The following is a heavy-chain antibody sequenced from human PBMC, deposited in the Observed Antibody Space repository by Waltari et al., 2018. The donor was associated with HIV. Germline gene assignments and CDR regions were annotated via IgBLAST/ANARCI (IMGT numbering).Heavy chain of an antibody. J-gene: IGHJ5*02. D-gene: IGHD3-10*01. Sequence: QLQLQESGPGLVKPSETLSLTCTVSGGSISSSSYYWGWIRQPPGKGLEWIGSIYYSGSTYYNPSLKSRVTISVDTSKNQFSLKLSSVTAADTAVYYCARRITMVRGVIITSWFDPWGQGTLVTVSS. V-gene: IGHV4-39*07. CDR3: ARRITMVRGVIITSWFDP. CDR1: GGSISSSSYY. CDR2: IYYSGST.